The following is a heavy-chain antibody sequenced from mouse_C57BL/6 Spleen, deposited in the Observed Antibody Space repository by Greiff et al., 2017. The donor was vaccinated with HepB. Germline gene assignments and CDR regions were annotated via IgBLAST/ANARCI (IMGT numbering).Heavy chain of an antibody. V-gene: IGHV8-12*01. CDR3: ARRAEYDYDVGNWYFDV. CDR2: IYWDDDK. D-gene: IGHD2-4*01. J-gene: IGHJ1*03. CDR1: GFSLSTSGMG. Sequence: QVTLQESGPGILQSSQTLSLTCSFSGFSLSTSGMGVSWIRQPSGKGLEWLAHIYWDDDKRYNPSLKSRLTTSKDTSRNQVFLKITSVDTADTATYYCARRAEYDYDVGNWYFDVWGTGTTVTVSS.